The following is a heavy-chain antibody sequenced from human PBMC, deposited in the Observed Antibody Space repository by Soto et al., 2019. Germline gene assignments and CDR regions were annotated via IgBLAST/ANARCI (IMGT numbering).Heavy chain of an antibody. J-gene: IGHJ4*02. CDR3: ARASRDSSGYYSISADY. CDR1: GFTVSSNY. CDR2: IYSGGST. D-gene: IGHD3-22*01. Sequence: ESGGGLIQPGGSLRLSCAASGFTVSSNYMSWVRQAPGKGLEWVSVIYSGGSTYYADSVKGRFTISRDNSKNTLYLQMNSLRAEDTAVYYCARASRDSSGYYSISADYWGQGTLVTVSS. V-gene: IGHV3-53*01.